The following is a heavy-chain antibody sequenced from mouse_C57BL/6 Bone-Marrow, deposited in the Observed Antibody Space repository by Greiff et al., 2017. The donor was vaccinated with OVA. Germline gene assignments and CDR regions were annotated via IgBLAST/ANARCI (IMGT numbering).Heavy chain of an antibody. CDR2: ISDGGSYT. CDR3: ASYYSNPRRPLDY. D-gene: IGHD2-5*01. J-gene: IGHJ2*01. V-gene: IGHV5-4*03. Sequence: EVKVVESGGGLVKPGGSLKLSCAASGFTFSSYAMSWVRQTPEKRLEWVATISDGGSYTYYPDNVKGRFTISRDNAKNNLYLQMSHLKSEDTAMYYCASYYSNPRRPLDYWGQGTTLTVSS. CDR1: GFTFSSYA.